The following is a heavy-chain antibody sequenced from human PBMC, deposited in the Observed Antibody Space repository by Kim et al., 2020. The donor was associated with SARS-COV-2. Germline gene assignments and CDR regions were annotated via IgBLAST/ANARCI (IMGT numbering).Heavy chain of an antibody. V-gene: IGHV3-30*18. J-gene: IGHJ5*02. CDR1: GFTFSSYG. D-gene: IGHD3-16*01. CDR2: ISYDGSNK. CDR3: AKDRGGMPWFDP. Sequence: GGSLRLSCAASGFTFSSYGMHWVRQAPGKGLEWVAVISYDGSNKYYADSVKGRFTISRDNSKNTLYLQMNSLRAEDTAVYYCAKDRGGMPWFDPWGHGTL.